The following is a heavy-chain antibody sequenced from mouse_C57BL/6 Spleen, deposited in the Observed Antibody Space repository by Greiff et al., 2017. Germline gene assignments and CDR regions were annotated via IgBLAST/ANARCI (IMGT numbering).Heavy chain of an antibody. CDR1: GYTFTSYT. CDR2: INPSSGYT. V-gene: IGHV1-4*01. J-gene: IGHJ3*01. CDR3: AREEGYYYGSSLAY. D-gene: IGHD1-1*01. Sequence: QVQLQQTGAELARPGASVMMSCKASGYTFTSYTMHWVKQRPGQGLEWIGYINPSSGYTKYNQKFKDKATLTADKSSSTAYMQLSSLTSEDSAVYYCAREEGYYYGSSLAYWGQGTLGTVSA.